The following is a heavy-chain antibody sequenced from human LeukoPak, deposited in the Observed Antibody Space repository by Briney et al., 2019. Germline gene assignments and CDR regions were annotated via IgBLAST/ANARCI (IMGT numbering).Heavy chain of an antibody. CDR1: GYTFTSYY. CDR3: ARDAEVTRYYDSSGTRDWYFDL. V-gene: IGHV1-46*01. D-gene: IGHD3-22*01. Sequence: ASVKVSCKASGYTFTSYYMHWVRQAPGQGLEWMGITNPSGGSTSYAQKFQGRVTMTRDTSTSTVYMELSSLRSEDTAVYYCARDAEVTRYYDSSGTRDWYFDLWGRGTLVTVSS. CDR2: TNPSGGST. J-gene: IGHJ2*01.